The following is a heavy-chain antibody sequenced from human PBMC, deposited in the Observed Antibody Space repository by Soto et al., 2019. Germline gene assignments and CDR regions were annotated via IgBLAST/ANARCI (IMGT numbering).Heavy chain of an antibody. J-gene: IGHJ4*01. CDR3: AKDKKIATAGRGVFDY. CDR2: ISGSYGT. D-gene: IGHD2-21*01. Sequence: GSLRLSCVASGITFGDYAVSWVRQAPGKGLEWVSAISGSYGTYYADSVKGRFIISRDNSKNTVYLQMSGLRDEDTATYYCAKDKKIATAGRGVFDYWGHGTVVTVSS. CDR1: GITFGDYA. V-gene: IGHV3-23*01.